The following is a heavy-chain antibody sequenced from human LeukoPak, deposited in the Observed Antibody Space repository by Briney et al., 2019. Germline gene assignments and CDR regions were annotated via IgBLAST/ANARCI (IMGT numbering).Heavy chain of an antibody. CDR3: AIGGSTNPVRLGGQYYFDY. CDR1: GGTFSSYA. J-gene: IGHJ4*02. CDR2: IIPIFGTA. V-gene: IGHV1-69*06. D-gene: IGHD2-2*01. Sequence: ASVKVSCKASGGTFSSYAISWVRQAPGQGLEWMGRIIPIFGTANYAQKLQGRVTITADKSTSTAYMELSSLRSEDTAVYYCAIGGSTNPVRLGGQYYFDYWGQGTLVTVSS.